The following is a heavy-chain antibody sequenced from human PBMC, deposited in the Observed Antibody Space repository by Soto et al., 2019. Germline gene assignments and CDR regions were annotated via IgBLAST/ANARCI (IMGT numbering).Heavy chain of an antibody. CDR1: GYSFATYG. V-gene: IGHV1-18*01. J-gene: IGHJ4*02. Sequence: QVQLQQSGAEVKKPGASLKVSCKASGYSFATYGISWVRQAPGQGLQWMGWITPNNGDTNYAQRLQGRLTMTTDTSTNTAYMELRSLRSDDKAVYFCARLAPCSGGICSSRPLDFWGQGTLVTVSS. CDR3: ARLAPCSGGICSSRPLDF. D-gene: IGHD2-15*01. CDR2: ITPNNGDT.